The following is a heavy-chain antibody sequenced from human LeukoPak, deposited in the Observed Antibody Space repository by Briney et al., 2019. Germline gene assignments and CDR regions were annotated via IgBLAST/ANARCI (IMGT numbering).Heavy chain of an antibody. J-gene: IGHJ6*02. D-gene: IGHD5-18*01. CDR1: GYTFTSYG. Sequence: GASVKVSCKASGYTFTSYGISWVQQAPGQGLEWMGWISAYNGNTNYAQKLQGRVTMTTDTSTSTAYMELRSLRSDDTAVYYCARDRVTAMARYYYYGMDVWGQGTTVTVSS. CDR2: ISAYNGNT. V-gene: IGHV1-18*01. CDR3: ARDRVTAMARYYYYGMDV.